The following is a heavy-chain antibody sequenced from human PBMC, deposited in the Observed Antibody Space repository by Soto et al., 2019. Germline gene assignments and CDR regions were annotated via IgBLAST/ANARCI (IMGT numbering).Heavy chain of an antibody. CDR1: GYTFTGYY. V-gene: IGHV1-2*02. CDR3: AGGVLSGSYYNWFDP. Sequence: QVQLVQSGAEVKKPGASVKVSCKASGYTFTGYYMHWVRQAPGQGLEWMGWINPNSGGTDYAQKFQGRVTMTRDTSISTAYMELSRLRSDDTALYYCAGGVLSGSYYNWFDPWGQGTPVTVSS. D-gene: IGHD1-26*01. J-gene: IGHJ5*02. CDR2: INPNSGGT.